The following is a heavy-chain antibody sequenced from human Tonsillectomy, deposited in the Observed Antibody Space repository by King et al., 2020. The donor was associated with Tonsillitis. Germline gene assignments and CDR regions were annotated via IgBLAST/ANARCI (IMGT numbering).Heavy chain of an antibody. CDR2: ISPLFGTP. V-gene: IGHV1-69*01. J-gene: IGHJ3*01. CDR3: ARGAATINGLIIDAFDV. D-gene: IGHD5-12*01. CDR1: GGTFNSYP. Sequence: QLVQSGAEMKKPGSSVKVSCKASGGTFNSYPVSWVRQAPGQGLEWMGGISPLFGTPYYAQRFQGRVTITADESTTTSYMEVSSLRFEDTAVYYCARGAATINGLIIDAFDVWGQGTLVTVSS.